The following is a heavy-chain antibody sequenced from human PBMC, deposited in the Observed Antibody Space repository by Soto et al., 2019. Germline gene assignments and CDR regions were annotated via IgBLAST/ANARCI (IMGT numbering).Heavy chain of an antibody. J-gene: IGHJ4*02. CDR1: GGSISSYY. D-gene: IGHD4-17*01. CDR3: ARDLRTVTSHYFDY. V-gene: IGHV4-59*01. CDR2: IYYSGST. Sequence: PSETLSLTCTVSGGSISSYYWSWIRQPPGKGLEWIGYIYYSGSTNYNPSLKSRVTISVDTSKNQFSLKLSSVTAADTAVYYCARDLRTVTSHYFDYWGQGTLVTVSS.